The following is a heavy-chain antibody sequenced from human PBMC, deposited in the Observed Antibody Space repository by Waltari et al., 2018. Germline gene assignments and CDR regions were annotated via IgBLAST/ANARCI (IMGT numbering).Heavy chain of an antibody. J-gene: IGHJ6*02. V-gene: IGHV1-69*12. D-gene: IGHD5-18*01. CDR2: ITHIFGTA. Sequence: QVQLVQSGAEVKKPGSSVKVSCKASGGTFSSYAISWVRQAPGQGLEWMGVITHIFGTANDAQKFQGRVTITADESTSTAYMELSSLRSEDTAVYYCARAASGYSYGGYYYYGMDVWGQGTTVTVSS. CDR3: ARAASGYSYGGYYYYGMDV. CDR1: GGTFSSYA.